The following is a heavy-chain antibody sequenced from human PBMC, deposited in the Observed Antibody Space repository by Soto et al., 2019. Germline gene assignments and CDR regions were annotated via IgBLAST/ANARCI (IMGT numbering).Heavy chain of an antibody. CDR2: ISSSSSYI. CDR3: ARDEELWFGVYGS. V-gene: IGHV3-21*01. D-gene: IGHD3-10*01. J-gene: IGHJ4*02. Sequence: EVQLVESGGGLVKPGGSLRLSCAASGFTFSSYSMNWVRQAPGKGLEWVSSISSSSSYIYYADSVKGRFTISRDNAKNSLYVQMNSLRAEDTAVYYCARDEELWFGVYGSGGQGNLLTVSS. CDR1: GFTFSSYS.